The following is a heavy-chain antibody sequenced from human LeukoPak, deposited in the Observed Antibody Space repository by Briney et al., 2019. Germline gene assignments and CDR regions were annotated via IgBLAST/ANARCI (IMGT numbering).Heavy chain of an antibody. Sequence: GGSLRLSCTASGFTFSTYSMHWVRQAPGKGLEWVAVISYDGSNKYYADSVKGRFTISRDNSKNTLYLQMNSLRAGDTAVYYCIVGATSDYFDYWGQGTLVTVSS. V-gene: IGHV3-30*03. CDR1: GFTFSTYS. CDR2: ISYDGSNK. D-gene: IGHD1-26*01. CDR3: IVGATSDYFDY. J-gene: IGHJ4*02.